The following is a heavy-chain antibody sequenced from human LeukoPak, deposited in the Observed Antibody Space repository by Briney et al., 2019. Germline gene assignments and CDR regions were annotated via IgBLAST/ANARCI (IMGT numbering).Heavy chain of an antibody. CDR3: ARQKFPDYYDSSGYYGNAFDI. V-gene: IGHV5-51*01. D-gene: IGHD3-22*01. J-gene: IGHJ3*02. CDR1: GYSFTSYW. CDR2: IYPGDSDT. Sequence: GGSLKISCKGSGYSFTSYWIGWVRQMPGKGLEWMGIIYPGDSDTRYSPSFQGQVTISADKSISTAYLQWSSLKASDTAMYYCARQKFPDYYDSSGYYGNAFDIWGQGTMVTVSS.